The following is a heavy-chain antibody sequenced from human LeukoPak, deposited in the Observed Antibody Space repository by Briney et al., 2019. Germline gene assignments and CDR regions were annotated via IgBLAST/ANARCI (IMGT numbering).Heavy chain of an antibody. D-gene: IGHD5-18*01. CDR1: GGSISSYY. CDR3: VGSSYSYGGGIWFDP. V-gene: IGHV4-59*01. CDR2: IYYSGST. Sequence: SETLSLTCTVSGGSISSYYWSWIRQPPGKGLEWIGYIYYSGSTNYNPSLKSRVTISVDTSKNQFSLKLSSVTAADTAVYYCVGSSYSYGGGIWFDPWGQGTLVTVSS. J-gene: IGHJ5*02.